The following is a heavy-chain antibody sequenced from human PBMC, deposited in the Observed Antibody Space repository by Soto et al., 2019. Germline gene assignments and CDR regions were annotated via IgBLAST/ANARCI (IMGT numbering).Heavy chain of an antibody. J-gene: IGHJ5*02. Sequence: LSLTCTVSGGSISSTDYFWSWIRQPPGKGLEWIGYIFYSGTTYSNPSLNSRVTISIDTSKNQFSLKLSSVTAADTAVYYCARERRGGYWFDPWGQGTLVTVSS. CDR2: IFYSGTT. CDR3: ARERRGGYWFDP. V-gene: IGHV4-30-4*01. CDR1: GGSISSTDYF.